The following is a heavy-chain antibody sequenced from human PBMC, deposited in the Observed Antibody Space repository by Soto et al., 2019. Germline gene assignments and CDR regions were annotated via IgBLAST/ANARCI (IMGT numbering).Heavy chain of an antibody. J-gene: IGHJ4*02. CDR3: ARDRLLWFGELTYYFDS. CDR2: IIPIFGTA. Sequence: QVQLVQSGAEVKKPGSSVKVSCKASGGTFSSYAISWVRQAPGQGLEWMGGIIPIFGTANYAQKFQGRVTITADESTSTAYRELGGLRSEARPFYYCARDRLLWFGELTYYFDSWAREPWSPSPQ. V-gene: IGHV1-69*01. D-gene: IGHD3-10*01. CDR1: GGTFSSYA.